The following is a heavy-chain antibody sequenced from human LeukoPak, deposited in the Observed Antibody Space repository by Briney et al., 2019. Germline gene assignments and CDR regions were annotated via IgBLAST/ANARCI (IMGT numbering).Heavy chain of an antibody. Sequence: PSETLSLTCTVSGGSISSSSYYWGWIRQPPGKGLEWIGSIYYSGSTYYNPSLKSRVTISVDTSKNQFSLKLSSVTAADTAVYYCARHYYDSSESEDYWGQGTLVTVSS. D-gene: IGHD3-22*01. CDR2: IYYSGST. CDR1: GGSISSSSYY. V-gene: IGHV4-39*01. CDR3: ARHYYDSSESEDY. J-gene: IGHJ4*02.